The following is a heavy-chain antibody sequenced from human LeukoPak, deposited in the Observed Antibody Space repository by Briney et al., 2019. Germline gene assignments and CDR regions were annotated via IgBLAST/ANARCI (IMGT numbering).Heavy chain of an antibody. CDR1: GGNFRTYD. V-gene: IGHV1-69*05. Sequence: SVKVSCKASGGNFRTYDISWVRQAPGQGLEWMGGIIPSSGIVNSAQRFQGRVTITTDESTRTVYMELRSLTFEDTAIYYCARRNNWFDPWGQGTLVTVSS. CDR3: ARRNNWFDP. CDR2: IIPSSGIV. J-gene: IGHJ5*02.